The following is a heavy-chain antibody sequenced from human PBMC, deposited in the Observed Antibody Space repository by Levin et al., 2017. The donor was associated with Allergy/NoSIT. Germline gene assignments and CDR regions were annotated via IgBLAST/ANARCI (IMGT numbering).Heavy chain of an antibody. D-gene: IGHD6-19*01. V-gene: IGHV3-11*01. Sequence: GESLKISCAASGFKLSDYYMSWIRQAPGKGLEWVSYISSSGSTAQNTDSVKGRFTISRDNAKNSLYLQMNNLRAEDTAVYYCARDRGAVAPGYFDCWGQGTLVTVSS. J-gene: IGHJ4*02. CDR2: ISSSGSTA. CDR1: GFKLSDYY. CDR3: ARDRGAVAPGYFDC.